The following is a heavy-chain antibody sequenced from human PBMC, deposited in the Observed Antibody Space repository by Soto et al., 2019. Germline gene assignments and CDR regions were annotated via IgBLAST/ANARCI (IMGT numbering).Heavy chain of an antibody. D-gene: IGHD3-9*01. CDR2: IYHSGST. V-gene: IGHV4-4*02. CDR3: ARFYILTGYSHYYYGMDV. CDR1: GGSISSSNW. J-gene: IGHJ6*02. Sequence: SETLSLTCAVSGGSISSSNWWSWVRQPPGKGLEWIGEIYHSGSTNYNPSLKSRVTISVDTSKNQFSLKLSSVTAADTAVYYCARFYILTGYSHYYYGMDVWGQGTTVTVSS.